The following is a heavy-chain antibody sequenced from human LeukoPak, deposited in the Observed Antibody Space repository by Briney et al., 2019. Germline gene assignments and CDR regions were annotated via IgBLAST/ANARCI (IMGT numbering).Heavy chain of an antibody. V-gene: IGHV1-46*01. Sequence: ASVKVSCKASGYTFTSYYMPWVRQAPGQGLEWMGIINPSGGSTSYAQKFQGRVTMTRDTSTSTVYMELSSLRSEDTAVYYCASVVKGSGYVYGMDVWGQGTTVTVSS. D-gene: IGHD3-22*01. CDR2: INPSGGST. CDR3: ASVVKGSGYVYGMDV. J-gene: IGHJ6*02. CDR1: GYTFTSYY.